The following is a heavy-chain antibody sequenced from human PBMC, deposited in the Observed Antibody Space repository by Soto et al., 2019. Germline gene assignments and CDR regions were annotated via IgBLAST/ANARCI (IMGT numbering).Heavy chain of an antibody. D-gene: IGHD6-13*01. V-gene: IGHV4-39*01. CDR2: IYYGGIT. CDR3: ARHSRPGYYYYFMDV. J-gene: IGHJ6*03. Sequence: PSETLSLTCTVSGGSISSGSYYWGWIRQPPGKGLEWIGSIYYGGITYYNPSLKSRVTISIDTSRNQFSLKLSSVTAADTAVYYCARHSRPGYYYYFMDVWGKGTTVTVSS. CDR1: GGSISSGSYY.